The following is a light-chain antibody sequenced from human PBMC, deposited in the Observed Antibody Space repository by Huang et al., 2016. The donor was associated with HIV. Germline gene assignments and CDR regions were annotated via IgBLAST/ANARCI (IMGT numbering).Light chain of an antibody. Sequence: IQMTQSPTSLSASVGDRVSLVCRASQSITTYLNWYQQKPGKAPKLLISSASTLHSGVPSRVSGSGSGTEFTLTIRGLQLDDFATYYCQQSYSALSSFGPGTRL. J-gene: IGKJ5*01. CDR1: QSITTY. CDR3: QQSYSALSS. V-gene: IGKV1-39*01. CDR2: SAS.